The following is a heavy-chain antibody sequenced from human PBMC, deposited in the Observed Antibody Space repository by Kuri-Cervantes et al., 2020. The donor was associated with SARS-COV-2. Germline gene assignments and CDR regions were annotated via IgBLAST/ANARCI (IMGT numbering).Heavy chain of an antibody. D-gene: IGHD2-8*01. Sequence: GGSLRLSCAASGFTFSSYSMNWVRQAPGKGLEWVSYISSSSSTIYYADSVKGRFTISRDNAKNSLYLQMNSLRAEDTAVYYCARDSNVRDPNYYYYYMDVWGKGTTVTVSS. CDR1: GFTFSSYS. CDR2: ISSSSSTI. V-gene: IGHV3-48*01. CDR3: ARDSNVRDPNYYYYYMDV. J-gene: IGHJ6*03.